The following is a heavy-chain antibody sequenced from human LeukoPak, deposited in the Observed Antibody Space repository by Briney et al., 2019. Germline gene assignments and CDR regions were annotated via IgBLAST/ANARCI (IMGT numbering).Heavy chain of an antibody. CDR3: AREGPYYDYVWGSYRYTDPFDY. CDR1: GYTFTSYG. Sequence: ASVKVSCKASGYTFTSYGISWVRQAPGQGLEWMGWISAYNGNTNYAQKLQGRVTMTTDTSTSTAYMELRSLRSDNTAVYYCAREGPYYDYVWGSYRYTDPFDYWGQGTLVTVSS. J-gene: IGHJ4*02. CDR2: ISAYNGNT. D-gene: IGHD3-16*02. V-gene: IGHV1-18*01.